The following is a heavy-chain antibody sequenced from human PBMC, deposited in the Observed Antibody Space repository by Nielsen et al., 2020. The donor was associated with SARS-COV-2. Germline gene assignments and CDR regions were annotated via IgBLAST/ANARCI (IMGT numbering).Heavy chain of an antibody. D-gene: IGHD5-12*01. J-gene: IGHJ4*02. Sequence: WIRQPPGKGLKWVAYISYEGSKQYYADSVQGRFTISRDFSKGTLYLQMNSLRAEDTAMYYCAREGGAGYDREIHVDYWGQGTLVTVSS. V-gene: IGHV3-30*03. CDR2: ISYEGSKQ. CDR3: AREGGAGYDREIHVDY.